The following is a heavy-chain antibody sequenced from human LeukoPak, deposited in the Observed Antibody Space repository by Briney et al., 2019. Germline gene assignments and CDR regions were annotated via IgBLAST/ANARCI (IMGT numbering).Heavy chain of an antibody. J-gene: IGHJ6*03. Sequence: GGSLRLSCAASGFTFSSYAMSWVRQAPKKGLEWVSVISASGGSTNYADSVKGRVTISRDNSKNTLYLQMNSLRAEDTAVYYCAKNYGSGSSVKYYYYMDVWGKGTTVTVSS. D-gene: IGHD3-10*01. CDR1: GFTFSSYA. V-gene: IGHV3-23*01. CDR2: ISASGGST. CDR3: AKNYGSGSSVKYYYYMDV.